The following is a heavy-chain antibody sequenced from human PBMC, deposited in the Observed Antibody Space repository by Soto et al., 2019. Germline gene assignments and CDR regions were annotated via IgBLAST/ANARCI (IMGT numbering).Heavy chain of an antibody. Sequence: GGSLSLSCAASGFTFSSYAMSWVRQAPGKGLEWVSAISGSGGSTYYADSVKGRFTISRDNSKNTLYLQMNSLRAEDTAVYYCAKGGVPVIVHFDYWGQGTLVTVSS. V-gene: IGHV3-23*01. CDR3: AKGGVPVIVHFDY. CDR1: GFTFSSYA. D-gene: IGHD3-16*02. J-gene: IGHJ4*02. CDR2: ISGSGGST.